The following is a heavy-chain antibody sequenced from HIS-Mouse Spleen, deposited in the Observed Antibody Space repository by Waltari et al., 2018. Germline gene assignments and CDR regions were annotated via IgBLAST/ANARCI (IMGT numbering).Heavy chain of an antibody. Sequence: QVQLVQSGAELKKPGASGKVCGMASGYTFTGSYMHWVRQAPGQGLEWMGWINPNSGGTNYAQKFQGRVTMTRDTSISTAYMELSRLRSDDTAVYYCARYSSGWRFDYWGQGTLVTVSS. V-gene: IGHV1-2*02. D-gene: IGHD6-19*01. CDR1: GYTFTGSY. CDR3: ARYSSGWRFDY. J-gene: IGHJ4*02. CDR2: INPNSGGT.